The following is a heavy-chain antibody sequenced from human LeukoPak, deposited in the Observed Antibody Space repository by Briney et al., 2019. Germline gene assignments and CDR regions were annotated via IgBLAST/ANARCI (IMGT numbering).Heavy chain of an antibody. CDR2: INPNSGGT. CDR3: AREGVNLGYDYGGNSSWFDP. CDR1: GYTFTGYY. J-gene: IGHJ5*02. V-gene: IGHV1-2*02. D-gene: IGHD4-23*01. Sequence: ASVKVSCKASGYTFTGYYMQWVRQAPGQGLEWMGWINPNSGGTNYAQKFQGRVTMTRDTSISTAYMELSRLRSDDTAVYYCAREGVNLGYDYGGNSSWFDPWGQGTLVTVSS.